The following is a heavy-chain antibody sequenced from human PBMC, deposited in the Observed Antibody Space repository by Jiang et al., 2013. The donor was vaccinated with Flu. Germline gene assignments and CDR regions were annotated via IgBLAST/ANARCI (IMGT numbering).Heavy chain of an antibody. D-gene: IGHD3-3*01. CDR3: ASLNYDFWSGYRTYDAFDI. CDR1: GGSISSYY. Sequence: GLVKPSETLSLTCTVSGGSISSYYWSWIRQPPGKGLEWIGYIYYSGSTNYNPSLKSRVTISVYTSKNQFSLKLSSVTAADTAVYYCASLNYDFWSGYRTYDAFDIWGQGTMVTVSS. CDR2: IYYSGST. V-gene: IGHV4-59*01. J-gene: IGHJ3*02.